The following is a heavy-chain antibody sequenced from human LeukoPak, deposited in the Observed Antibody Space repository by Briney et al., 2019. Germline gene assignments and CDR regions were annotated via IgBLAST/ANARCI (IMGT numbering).Heavy chain of an antibody. CDR3: AKVQQLVWDFDY. D-gene: IGHD6-13*01. V-gene: IGHV3-30*18. CDR1: GFTFSSYG. J-gene: IGHJ4*02. CDR2: ISYDGSNK. Sequence: GGSLRLSCAASGFTFSSYGMHWVRQAPGKGLEWVAVISYDGSNKYYADSVKGRFTISRDNSKNTLYLQMNSLRAEDTAVYYCAKVQQLVWDFDYWGQGTLVTVSS.